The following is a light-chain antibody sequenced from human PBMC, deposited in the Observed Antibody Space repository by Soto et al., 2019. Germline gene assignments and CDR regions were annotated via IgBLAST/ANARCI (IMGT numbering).Light chain of an antibody. CDR2: KAS. V-gene: IGKV1-5*03. CDR3: EHYNSDSGA. CDR1: QTISSW. Sequence: IQLDHNPSNVSRSGGERSSSTSRASQTISSWLAWYQQKPGKAPKLLIYKASTLKSGVPSRFSGSGSGTEFTLTIRSRQSDDFATYNCEHYNSDSGAFGEGTQVDIK. J-gene: IGKJ1*01.